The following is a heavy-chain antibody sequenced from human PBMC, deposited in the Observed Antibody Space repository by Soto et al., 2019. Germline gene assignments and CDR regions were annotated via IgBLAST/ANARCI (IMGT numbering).Heavy chain of an antibody. CDR1: GFSLSTSGVG. D-gene: IGHD2-15*01. CDR2: ISWDDDK. J-gene: IGHJ4*02. Sequence: SGPTLVKPTQTLTLTCTFSGFSLSTSGVGVGWIRQPPGKALEWLAFISWDDDKRYSTSLKSRLTITKDTSKNQMILTMTNMDPVDTATYYCAHRRETGIDRLRYYFDYWGQGTLVTVSS. V-gene: IGHV2-5*02. CDR3: AHRRETGIDRLRYYFDY.